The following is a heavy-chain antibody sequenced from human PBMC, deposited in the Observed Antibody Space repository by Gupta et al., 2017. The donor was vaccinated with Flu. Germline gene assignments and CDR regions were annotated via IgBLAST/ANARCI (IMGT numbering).Heavy chain of an antibody. CDR3: AKDSGDLRGDFDY. Sequence: VQLLESGGGLVQPGGSLRLSCAASGFPFSRYAVSWVRQAPGKGLEWVSGISSSGYSAYYADSVKGRFTISRDNSKNTLYLQLNSLRAEETAVYYCAKDSGDLRGDFDYWGQGALVTVSS. D-gene: IGHD4-17*01. CDR1: GFPFSRYA. V-gene: IGHV3-23*01. J-gene: IGHJ4*02. CDR2: ISSSGYSA.